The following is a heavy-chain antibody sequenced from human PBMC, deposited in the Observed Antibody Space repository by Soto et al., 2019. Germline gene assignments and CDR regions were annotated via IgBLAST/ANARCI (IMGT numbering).Heavy chain of an antibody. D-gene: IGHD1-7*01. J-gene: IGHJ4*02. CDR3: SRGHNWKYFPFDY. CDR2: IIPIFGTA. Sequence: QVQLVQSGAEVKKPGSSVKVSCKASGGTFSSYPISWVRQAPGQGLEWMGGIIPIFGTANYAQNFQGRVTITADESTSTAYMALSSLRSEDTAVYYCSRGHNWKYFPFDYWGQGTLVTVSS. V-gene: IGHV1-69*12. CDR1: GGTFSSYP.